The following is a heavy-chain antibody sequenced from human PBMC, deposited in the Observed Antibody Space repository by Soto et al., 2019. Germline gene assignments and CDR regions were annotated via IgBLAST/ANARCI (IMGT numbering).Heavy chain of an antibody. J-gene: IGHJ1*01. CDR2: ISGSGGTT. CDR1: GFTFSSYA. CDR3: AKEASYRYFQH. Sequence: GGSLRLSCAASGFTFSSYAMSWVRQAPWKGLEWVSGISGSGGTTYYADSVKGRFTISRDNSKNTLYVQMNSLRAEDTAVYYCAKEASYRYFQHWGQGTVVTVSS. V-gene: IGHV3-23*01.